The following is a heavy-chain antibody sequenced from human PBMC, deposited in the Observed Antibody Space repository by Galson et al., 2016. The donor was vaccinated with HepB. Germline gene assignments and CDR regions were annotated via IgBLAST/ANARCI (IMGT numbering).Heavy chain of an antibody. CDR3: AKGGMLIPRFDY. D-gene: IGHD3-16*01. V-gene: IGHV3-23*01. J-gene: IGHJ4*02. CDR1: GFTLSTYA. CDR2: IRGNGGST. Sequence: CAASGFTLSTYAMSWVRQAPGKGLEWVSTIRGNGGSTSYADSVKGRFTISRDSSKNTVYLQMNSLRAGDTAVYYCAKGGMLIPRFDYWGQGTLVTVSS.